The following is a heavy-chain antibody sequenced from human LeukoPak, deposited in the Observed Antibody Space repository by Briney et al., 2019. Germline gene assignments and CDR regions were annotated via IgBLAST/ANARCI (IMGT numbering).Heavy chain of an antibody. D-gene: IGHD3-3*01. CDR1: GGSISSYY. CDR2: IYYSGST. J-gene: IGHJ6*03. Sequence: PSETLSLTCTVSGGSISSYYWSWIRQPPRKGLEWIGYIYYSGSTNYNPSLKSRVTISVDTSKTQFSLKLSSVTAADTAVYYCARAQTYYDFWSGSYYYYYMDVWGKGTTVTVSS. CDR3: ARAQTYYDFWSGSYYYYYMDV. V-gene: IGHV4-59*01.